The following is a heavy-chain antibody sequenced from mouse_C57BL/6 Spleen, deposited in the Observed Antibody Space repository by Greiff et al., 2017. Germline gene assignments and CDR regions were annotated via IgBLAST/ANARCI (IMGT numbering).Heavy chain of an antibody. CDR1: GYTFTDYY. V-gene: IGHV1-26*01. CDR3: ARRGVRNFDY. J-gene: IGHJ2*01. CDR2: INPNNGGT. Sequence: VQLQQSGPELVKPGASVKISCKASGYTFTDYYMNWVKQSHGKSLEWIGDINPNNGGTSYNQKFKGKATLTVDKSSSTAYMELRSLTSEDSAVYYCARRGVRNFDYWGQGTTLTVSS. D-gene: IGHD2-1*01.